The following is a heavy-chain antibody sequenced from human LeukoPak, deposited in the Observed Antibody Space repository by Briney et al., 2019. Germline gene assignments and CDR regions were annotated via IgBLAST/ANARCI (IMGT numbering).Heavy chain of an antibody. CDR2: ITYNSGTI. Sequence: PGGSLRLSCAASGFTFRSYAMQWVRQAPGKGLERGSYITYNSGTIFYADSVKGRFTISRDNAKDSLYLQMSSLRDEDTAVYYCARDSGYSYADDYWGQGTLVTVSS. J-gene: IGHJ4*02. D-gene: IGHD5-18*01. CDR1: GFTFRSYA. CDR3: ARDSGYSYADDY. V-gene: IGHV3-48*02.